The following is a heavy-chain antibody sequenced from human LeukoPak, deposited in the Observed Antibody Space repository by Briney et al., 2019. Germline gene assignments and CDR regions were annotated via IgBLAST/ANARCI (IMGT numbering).Heavy chain of an antibody. CDR3: ARASQGLSSYFDL. J-gene: IGHJ2*01. CDR1: GFTFSSYS. V-gene: IGHV3-48*04. Sequence: GGSLRLYCAASGFTFSSYSMNWVRQAPGKGLEWVSYISSSGRTKYYADSVKGRFTISRDNAKNSLYLQMNSLRAEDTAVYYCARASQGLSSYFDLWGRGTLVTVSS. D-gene: IGHD2-2*01. CDR2: ISSSGRTK.